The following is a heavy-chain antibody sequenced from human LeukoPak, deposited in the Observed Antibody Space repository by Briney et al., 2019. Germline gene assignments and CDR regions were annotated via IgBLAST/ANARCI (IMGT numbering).Heavy chain of an antibody. CDR2: IYSGGNT. CDR1: GLTVSSNY. D-gene: IGHD6-19*01. Sequence: GGSLRLSCAASGLTVSSNYLSWVRQAPGKGLEWVSAIYSGGNTYYADSVKGRFTISRDNSKNTLYLQMNSLRAEDTAVYYCARVAGAVADSFDYWGQGTLVTVSS. J-gene: IGHJ4*02. V-gene: IGHV3-53*01. CDR3: ARVAGAVADSFDY.